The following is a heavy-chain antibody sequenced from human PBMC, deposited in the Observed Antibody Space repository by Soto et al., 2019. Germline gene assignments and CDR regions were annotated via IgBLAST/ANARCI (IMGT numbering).Heavy chain of an antibody. CDR3: ARGLGDAYYYYGMDV. CDR2: ISAYNGNT. CDR1: GYTFTSYG. Sequence: ASVKVSCKASGYTFTSYGISWVRQAPGQGLEWMGWISAYNGNTSYAQKLQGRVTMTTDTSTSTAYMELRSLRSDDTAVYYCARGLGDAYYYYGMDVWGQGTTVTVSS. D-gene: IGHD2-21*02. J-gene: IGHJ6*02. V-gene: IGHV1-18*01.